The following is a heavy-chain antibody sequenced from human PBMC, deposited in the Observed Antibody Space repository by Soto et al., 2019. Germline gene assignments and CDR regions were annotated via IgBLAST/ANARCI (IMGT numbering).Heavy chain of an antibody. CDR2: IIPLFNVA. D-gene: IGHD4-4*01. CDR1: GGTFSNFA. CDR3: AASGRDVLGYDYKDTEGLEI. J-gene: IGHJ3*02. Sequence: QVQLVQSGPEVKKPGSSVKVSCEASGGTFSNFAVNWVRQAPGQGLEWVGGIIPLFNVAKYAQKFEGRVTIVADDSTSTAYMDVSSLRSDDTAVYYCAASGRDVLGYDYKDTEGLEIWGQGTMVTVSS. V-gene: IGHV1-69*01.